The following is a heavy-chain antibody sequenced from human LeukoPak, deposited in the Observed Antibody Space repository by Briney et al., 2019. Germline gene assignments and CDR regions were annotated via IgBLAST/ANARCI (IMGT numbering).Heavy chain of an antibody. J-gene: IGHJ5*02. CDR3: ARGVRLQSLALFDP. CDR1: GYTFTSYD. D-gene: IGHD4-11*01. V-gene: IGHV1-8*03. Sequence: ASVKVSCKASGYTFTSYDINWVRQATGQGLEWMVWMNPNSGNTGYAQKFQGRVTITRNTSISTAYMELSSLRSEDTAVYYCARGVRLQSLALFDPWGQGTLVTVSS. CDR2: MNPNSGNT.